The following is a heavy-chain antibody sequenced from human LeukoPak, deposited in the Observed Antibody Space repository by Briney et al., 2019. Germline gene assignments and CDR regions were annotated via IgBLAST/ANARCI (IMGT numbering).Heavy chain of an antibody. CDR2: IYTSGST. CDR1: GGSISSGGSY. V-gene: IGHV4-61*09. Sequence: SETLSLTCTVSGGSISSGGSYWSWIRQAAGKGLEWVGHIYTSGSTNYNPSLKSRVTISVDTSKNQFSLKLSSVTAADTAVYYCARHASGRPAARRHTGGTKNWYFDLWGRGTLVTVSS. D-gene: IGHD6-6*01. J-gene: IGHJ2*01. CDR3: ARHASGRPAARRHTGGTKNWYFDL.